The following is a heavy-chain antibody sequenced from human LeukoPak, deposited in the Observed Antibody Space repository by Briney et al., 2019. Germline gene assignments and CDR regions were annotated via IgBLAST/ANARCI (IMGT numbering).Heavy chain of an antibody. D-gene: IGHD2-2*01. V-gene: IGHV3-21*01. J-gene: IGHJ3*02. CDR1: GFSLGTYT. CDR3: ARDLVVLLPSVTPHDAFDT. Sequence: TPGGSLRLSCAASGFSLGTYTMNWVRQAPGKGLEWVSSMTSSGTYIYYTDSVRGRFTISRDNAKNSLYLQMNSLRAEDTAVYYCARDLVVLLPSVTPHDAFDTWGQGTWVTVSS. CDR2: MTSSGTYI.